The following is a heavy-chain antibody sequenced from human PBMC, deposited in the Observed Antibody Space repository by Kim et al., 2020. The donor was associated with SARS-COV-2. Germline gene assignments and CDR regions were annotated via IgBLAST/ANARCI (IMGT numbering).Heavy chain of an antibody. CDR1: GGSISSSSYY. Sequence: SETLSLTCTVSGGSISSSSYYWGWIRQPPGKGLEWIGSIYYSGSTYYNPSLKSRVTISVDTSKNQFSLKLSSVTAADTAVYYCARHFDYYDSSGYHNWFDPWGQGTLVTVSS. CDR3: ARHFDYYDSSGYHNWFDP. CDR2: IYYSGST. V-gene: IGHV4-39*01. D-gene: IGHD3-22*01. J-gene: IGHJ5*02.